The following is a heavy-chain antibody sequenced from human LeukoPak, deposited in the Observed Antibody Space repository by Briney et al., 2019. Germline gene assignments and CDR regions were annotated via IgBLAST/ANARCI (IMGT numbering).Heavy chain of an antibody. CDR2: ISYDGSNK. V-gene: IGHV3-30*18. J-gene: IGHJ2*01. Sequence: GRSLRLSCAASGFTFSSYGMHWVRQAPGKGLEWVAVISYDGSNKYYADSVKGRFTISRDNSKNTLYLQMNSLRAEDTAVYYCAKQKGQLVQDWYFDLWGRGTLVTVSS. CDR1: GFTFSSYG. D-gene: IGHD6-13*01. CDR3: AKQKGQLVQDWYFDL.